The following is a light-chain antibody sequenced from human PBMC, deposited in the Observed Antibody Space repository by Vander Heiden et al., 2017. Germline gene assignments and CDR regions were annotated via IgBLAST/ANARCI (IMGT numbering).Light chain of an antibody. V-gene: IGLV2-14*01. CDR2: DVT. Sequence: SAPTHPSSLSPSPAQTNTITGTGKSRDVGANNHVSWYQQHPGKVPKLKIYDVTIRPSGISNRFSGSKPGNTASLTISGLQAEDEADYYCTSFTTSSTHVFGTGTKVTVL. J-gene: IGLJ1*01. CDR1: SRDVGANNH. CDR3: TSFTTSSTHV.